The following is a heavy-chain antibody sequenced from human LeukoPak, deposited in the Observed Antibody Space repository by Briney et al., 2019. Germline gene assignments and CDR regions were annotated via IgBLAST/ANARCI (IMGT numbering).Heavy chain of an antibody. CDR3: ARDFGYYYGSGSYYQAFDY. D-gene: IGHD3-10*01. V-gene: IGHV4-34*01. J-gene: IGHJ4*02. CDR2: IYHSGST. CDR1: GGSFSGYY. Sequence: PSETLSLTCAVYGGSFSGYYWSWIRQPPGKGLEWIGEIYHSGSTNYNPSLKSRVTISVDTSKNQFSLKLSSVTAADTAVYYCARDFGYYYGSGSYYQAFDYWGQGTLLTVSS.